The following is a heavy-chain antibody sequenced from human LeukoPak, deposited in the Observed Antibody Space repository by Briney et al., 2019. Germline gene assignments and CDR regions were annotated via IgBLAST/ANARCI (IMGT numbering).Heavy chain of an antibody. CDR1: GYTFTSYY. CDR3: ASAGWGYDYGDYGYGDY. Sequence: SVKVSCKASGYTFTSYYMHWVRQAPGQGLEWMGRIIPILGIANYAQKFQGRVTITADKSTSTAYMELSSLRSEDTAVYYCASAGWGYDYGDYGYGDYWGQGTLVTVSS. V-gene: IGHV1-69*02. D-gene: IGHD4-17*01. J-gene: IGHJ4*02. CDR2: IIPILGIA.